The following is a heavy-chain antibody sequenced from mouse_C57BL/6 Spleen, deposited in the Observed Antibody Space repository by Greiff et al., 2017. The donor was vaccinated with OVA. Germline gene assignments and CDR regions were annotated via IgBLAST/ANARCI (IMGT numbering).Heavy chain of an antibody. CDR3: ARGDNWDGFAY. J-gene: IGHJ3*01. D-gene: IGHD4-1*01. Sequence: EVQGVESGPGMVKPSQSLSLTCTVTGYSITSGYDWHWIRHFPGNKLEWMGYISYSGSTNYNPSLKSRISITHDTSKNHFFLKLNSVTTEDTATYYCARGDNWDGFAYWGQGTLVTVSA. CDR2: ISYSGST. CDR1: GYSITSGYD. V-gene: IGHV3-1*01.